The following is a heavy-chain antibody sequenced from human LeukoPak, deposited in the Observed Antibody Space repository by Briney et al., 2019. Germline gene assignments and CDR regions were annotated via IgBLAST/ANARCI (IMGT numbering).Heavy chain of an antibody. CDR1: GFTVSSIY. Sequence: GGSLRLSCAASGFTVSSIYMSWVRQAPGKGLEWVSAISGSGGSTYYADSVKGRFTISRDNSKNTLYLQMNSLRAEDTAVYYCAKFGRGQVEMATIPFDYWGQGTLVTVSS. V-gene: IGHV3-23*01. D-gene: IGHD5-24*01. J-gene: IGHJ4*02. CDR3: AKFGRGQVEMATIPFDY. CDR2: ISGSGGST.